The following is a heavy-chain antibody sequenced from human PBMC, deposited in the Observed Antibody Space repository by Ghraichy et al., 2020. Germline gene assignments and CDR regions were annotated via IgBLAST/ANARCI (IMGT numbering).Heavy chain of an antibody. CDR2: INYSWST. D-gene: IGHD3-22*01. J-gene: IGHJ6*03. CDR3: ARAYDSSGYYYYYYMDV. Sequence: SETLSLTCTVSGGSISTGDYYWSWIRQPPGKGLEWIGYINYSWSTYYNPSLKSRVTVSVDTSKNQFSLKLNSVTAADTAVYYCARAYDSSGYYYYYYMDVWGKGTTVTVSS. CDR1: GGSISTGDYY. V-gene: IGHV4-30-4*01.